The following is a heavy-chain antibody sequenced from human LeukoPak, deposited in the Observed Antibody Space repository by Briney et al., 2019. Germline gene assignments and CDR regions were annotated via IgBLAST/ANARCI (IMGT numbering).Heavy chain of an antibody. CDR3: ARAGITPRHYYGMDV. CDR2: INSDGSST. D-gene: IGHD3-10*01. Sequence: PGGSLRLSCAASGFTFSSYWMHWVRQAPGKGLVWVSRINSDGSSTSYADSVKGRFTISRDNAKNTLYLQMNSLRAEDTAVYYCARAGITPRHYYGMDVWGKGTTVTVST. CDR1: GFTFSSYW. V-gene: IGHV3-74*01. J-gene: IGHJ6*04.